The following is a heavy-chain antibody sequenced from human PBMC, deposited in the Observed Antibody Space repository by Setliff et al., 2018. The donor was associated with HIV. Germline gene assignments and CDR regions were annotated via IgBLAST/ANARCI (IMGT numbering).Heavy chain of an antibody. CDR2: IYYSGST. CDR1: GGSISSSSYY. D-gene: IGHD6-19*01. V-gene: IGHV4-39*02. Sequence: SETLSLTCTVSGGSISSSSYYWGWIRQPPGKGLEWIGSIYYSGSTYYNTSLKSRVTISVDTSKNKFSLKLSSVTAADTAVYYCARDGGGSGWSLGDFDFWGQGTLVTVSS. J-gene: IGHJ4*02. CDR3: ARDGGGSGWSLGDFDF.